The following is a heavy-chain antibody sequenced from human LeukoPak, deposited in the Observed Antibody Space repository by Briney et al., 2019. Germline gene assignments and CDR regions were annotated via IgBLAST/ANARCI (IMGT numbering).Heavy chain of an antibody. D-gene: IGHD4-17*01. CDR2: ISSTSRHK. CDR1: GFTFSSYS. J-gene: IGHJ1*01. Sequence: GGSLRLPCAASGFTFSSYSMNWVRQAPGKGLEWVSSISSTSRHKYYADSVKGRFTISRDNAKNSLFLQMNSLRAEDTAVYYCVRDMTTVTTCYLQYWGQGTLVTVSS. CDR3: VRDMTTVTTCYLQY. V-gene: IGHV3-21*01.